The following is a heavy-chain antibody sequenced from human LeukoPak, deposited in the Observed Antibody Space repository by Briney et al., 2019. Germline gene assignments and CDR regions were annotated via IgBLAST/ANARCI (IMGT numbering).Heavy chain of an antibody. CDR2: IYYSGST. V-gene: IGHV4-31*03. CDR1: GGSISSGTYY. CDR3: ARVDVTIFGVVGPFDY. Sequence: SETLSLTCTVFGGSISSGTYYWSWIRQHPGKGLEWIGYIYYSGSTYYNPSLKSRVTISVDTSKNQFSLKLSSVTAADTAVYYCARVDVTIFGVVGPFDYWGQGTLVTVSS. D-gene: IGHD3-3*01. J-gene: IGHJ4*02.